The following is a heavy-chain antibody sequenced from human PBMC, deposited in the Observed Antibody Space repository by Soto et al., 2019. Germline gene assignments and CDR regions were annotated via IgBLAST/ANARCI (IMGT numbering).Heavy chain of an antibody. D-gene: IGHD2-2*01. J-gene: IGHJ4*02. CDR2: INPSGGST. CDR3: ARVYLSSKSPRSYFDY. CDR1: GYNFISHY. Sequence: QVLLVQSGAEVTRPGASLKVSCKASGYNFISHYIHWVRQAPGQGLEWMGFINPSGGSTTHAQNFKGRLSMTRDTSTTTVYMELSGLRSEDAAVYYCARVYLSSKSPRSYFDYWGQGTLVTVSS. V-gene: IGHV1-46*01.